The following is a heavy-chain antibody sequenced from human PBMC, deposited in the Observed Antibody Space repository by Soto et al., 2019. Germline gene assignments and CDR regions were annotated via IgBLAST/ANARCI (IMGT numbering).Heavy chain of an antibody. J-gene: IGHJ6*02. Sequence: QVTLKESGPVLVKPTETLTLTCTVSGFSLSNARMGVSWIRQPPGKALEWLAHIFSNDEKSYSTSLKSSLTIPKDTSKSQVVLIMTNMDPVDTATYYCARIGGPRDYYYYYAMDVWGQGATVTVSS. CDR2: IFSNDEK. V-gene: IGHV2-26*01. CDR1: GFSLSNARMG. CDR3: ARIGGPRDYYYYYAMDV. D-gene: IGHD2-15*01.